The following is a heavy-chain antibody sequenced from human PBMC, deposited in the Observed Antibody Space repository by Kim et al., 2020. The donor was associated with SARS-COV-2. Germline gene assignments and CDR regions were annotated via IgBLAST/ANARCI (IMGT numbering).Heavy chain of an antibody. J-gene: IGHJ4*02. V-gene: IGHV3-23*01. CDR3: AKILPRSESTVVIGGPFDY. CDR1: GFTFSSYA. CDR2: ISGSGGST. D-gene: IGHD4-17*01. Sequence: GGSLRLSCAASGFTFSSYAMSWVRQAPGKGLEWVSAISGSGGSTYYADSVKGRFTISRDNSKNTLYLQMNSLRAEDTAVYYCAKILPRSESTVVIGGPFDYWGQGTLVTVSS.